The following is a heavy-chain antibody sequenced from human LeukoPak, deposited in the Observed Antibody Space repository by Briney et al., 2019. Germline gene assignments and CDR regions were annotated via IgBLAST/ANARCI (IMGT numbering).Heavy chain of an antibody. CDR3: AKIEGKYQLANVPDH. V-gene: IGHV3-30*02. CDR1: GFTFSTYG. Sequence: GGSLKLSCAASGFTFSTYGMHWVRQAPGKGLEWVAFIRYDGNNKYYADFVKGQFTISRDNSKNTLYLHMNSLRTEDTAVYYCAKIEGKYQLANVPDHWGQGTLVTVSS. CDR2: IRYDGNNK. J-gene: IGHJ4*02. D-gene: IGHD2-2*01.